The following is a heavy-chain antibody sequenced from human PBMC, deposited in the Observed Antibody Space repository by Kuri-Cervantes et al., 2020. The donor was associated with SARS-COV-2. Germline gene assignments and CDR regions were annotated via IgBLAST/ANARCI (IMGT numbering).Heavy chain of an antibody. D-gene: IGHD3-3*01. CDR2: MNPNSGNT. J-gene: IGHJ3*02. CDR3: ARGDLGGTSFGVGAFDI. V-gene: IGHV1-8*03. CDR1: GYTFTGYY. Sequence: ASVKISCKASGYTFTGYYMHWVRQATGQGLGWMEWMNPNSGNTGYAQKFQGRVTITRNTSISKAYMELSSLRSEDTAVYYGARGDLGGTSFGVGAFDIWGQGTMVTVSS.